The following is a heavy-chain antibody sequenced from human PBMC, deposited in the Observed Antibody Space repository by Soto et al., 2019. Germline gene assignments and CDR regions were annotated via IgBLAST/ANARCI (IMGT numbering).Heavy chain of an antibody. Sequence: SDTLSLTCTVCGASISSYYWSWIRQPPGKGLEWIGYIYYSGSTNYNPSLKSRVTISVDTSKNQFSLKLSSVTAADTAVYYCAREGVVTKNAFDIWGQGTMVT. J-gene: IGHJ3*02. CDR3: AREGVVTKNAFDI. V-gene: IGHV4-59*01. D-gene: IGHD3-22*01. CDR2: IYYSGST. CDR1: GASISSYY.